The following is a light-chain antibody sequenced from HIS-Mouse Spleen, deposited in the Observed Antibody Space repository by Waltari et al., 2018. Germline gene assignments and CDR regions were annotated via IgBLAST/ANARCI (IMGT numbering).Light chain of an antibody. CDR1: SSAVGGYNY. V-gene: IGLV2-14*01. Sequence: QSALTQPASVSGSPGQSITISCTGTSSAVGGYNYVSWYQQHPGKAPKLMSYEVRNRPSGVSNRFSGSKSGNTASLTISGLQAEDEADYYCSSYTSSSWVFGGGTKLTVL. CDR2: EVR. CDR3: SSYTSSSWV. J-gene: IGLJ3*02.